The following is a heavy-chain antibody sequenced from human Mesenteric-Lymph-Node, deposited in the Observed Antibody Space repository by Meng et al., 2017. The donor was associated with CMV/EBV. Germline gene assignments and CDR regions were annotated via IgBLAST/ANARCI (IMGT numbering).Heavy chain of an antibody. V-gene: IGHV3-30*04. Sequence: GESLKISCAASGFTFSSYRLHRVRQAPGKGLEWVAVISYDGNNQYYADSVKGRFIISRDNSKNTLYLQMNSLKADDTAVYYCASLSSTNYWGQGTLVTVSS. D-gene: IGHD2-2*01. J-gene: IGHJ4*02. CDR2: ISYDGNNQ. CDR1: GFTFSSYR. CDR3: ASLSSTNY.